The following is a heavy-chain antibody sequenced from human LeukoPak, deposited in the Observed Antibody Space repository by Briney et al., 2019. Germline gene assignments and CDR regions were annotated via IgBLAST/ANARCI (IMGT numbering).Heavy chain of an antibody. V-gene: IGHV1-46*01. Sequence: ASVKVSCKASGYTFTSYYIHWVRQAPGQGFEWTGIINPSGGSTSHAQKFQGRVTMTRDTSTSTVYMELSSLRSEDTAVYYCARSNYHYILGRWFDPWGQGSLVTV. CDR1: GYTFTSYY. D-gene: IGHD3-16*01. CDR2: INPSGGST. CDR3: ARSNYHYILGRWFDP. J-gene: IGHJ5*02.